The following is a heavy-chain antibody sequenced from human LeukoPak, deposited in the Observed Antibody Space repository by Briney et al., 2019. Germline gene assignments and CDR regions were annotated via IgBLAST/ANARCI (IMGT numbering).Heavy chain of an antibody. Sequence: ASVKVSCKASGYTFTSYDINWVRQATGQGLEWVGWMNPNSGNTGYAQKFQGRVTMTRNTSISTAYMELSSLRSEDTAVYYCARFITMVRGVINSDYWGQGTLVTVSS. J-gene: IGHJ4*02. CDR2: MNPNSGNT. CDR3: ARFITMVRGVINSDY. V-gene: IGHV1-8*01. D-gene: IGHD3-10*01. CDR1: GYTFTSYD.